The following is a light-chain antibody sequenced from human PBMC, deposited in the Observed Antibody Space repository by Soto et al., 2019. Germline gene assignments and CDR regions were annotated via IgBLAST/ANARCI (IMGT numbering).Light chain of an antibody. CDR2: KTS. J-gene: IGKJ4*01. Sequence: VMTQSPATVSVSPGERTRLSCRASQSIGTNLGWYQQRPGQAPRLLIAKTSIRVAGVPARFSGSGSGTEFTLTISNLQSEDIAVYYCQQYAGWPLTFGGGTKVDIK. CDR1: QSIGTN. V-gene: IGKV3D-15*03. CDR3: QQYAGWPLT.